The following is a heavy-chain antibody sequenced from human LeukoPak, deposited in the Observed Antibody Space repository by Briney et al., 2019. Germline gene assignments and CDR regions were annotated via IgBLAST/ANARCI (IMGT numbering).Heavy chain of an antibody. CDR1: GFSFSNYA. Sequence: GGSLRLSRAASGFSFSNYAMTWVRQAPGKGLEWVTSILGSGATTNFADSVKGRFTVSRDNSKNTMYLQMNSLRPEDTAVYYCAKGRANDNLDWFDPWGQGTLVTVSS. V-gene: IGHV3-23*01. CDR3: AKGRANDNLDWFDP. CDR2: ILGSGATT. D-gene: IGHD3-9*01. J-gene: IGHJ5*02.